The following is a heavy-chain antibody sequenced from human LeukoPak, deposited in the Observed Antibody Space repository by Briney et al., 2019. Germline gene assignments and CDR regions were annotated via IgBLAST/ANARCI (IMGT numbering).Heavy chain of an antibody. J-gene: IGHJ4*02. CDR3: AKGSSITMVRGVYLISFDY. Sequence: GGSLRLSCAASGFTFSSYGMHWVRQVPGKGLEWVAFIRYDGSNKYYADSVKGRFTISRDNSKNTLYLQMNSLRAEDTAVYYCAKGSSITMVRGVYLISFDYWGQGTLVTVSS. CDR2: IRYDGSNK. D-gene: IGHD3-10*01. V-gene: IGHV3-30*02. CDR1: GFTFSSYG.